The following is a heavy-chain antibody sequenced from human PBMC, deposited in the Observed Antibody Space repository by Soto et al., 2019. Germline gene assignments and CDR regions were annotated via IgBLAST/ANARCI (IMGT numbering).Heavy chain of an antibody. CDR1: GFTFSNYA. J-gene: IGHJ4*02. CDR3: AYCGSSRSDYPLVFDY. V-gene: IGHV3-23*01. Sequence: GGSLRLSCPASGFTFSNYAIALVRQAPGKGLEWVSSISGTGDQTYYADSVKGRFTISRDNSKSTLYLQMNSLRAEDTAMYYCAYCGSSRSDYPLVFDYWGQGSRVNVSS. CDR2: ISGTGDQT. D-gene: IGHD5-12*01.